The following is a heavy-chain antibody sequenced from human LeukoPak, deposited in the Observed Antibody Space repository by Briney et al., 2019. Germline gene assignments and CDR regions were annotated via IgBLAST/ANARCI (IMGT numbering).Heavy chain of an antibody. CDR3: AKDLFGGSYRTFDY. V-gene: IGHV3-23*01. D-gene: IGHD1-26*01. CDR1: GFTFSSYA. CDR2: ISGSGGST. Sequence: GGSLRLSCAASGFTFSSYAMSWVRQAPGKGLEWVSAISGSGGSTYYADSVKGRFTISRDNSKNTLYLQINSLRAEDTAVYYCAKDLFGGSYRTFDYWGQGTLVTVSS. J-gene: IGHJ4*02.